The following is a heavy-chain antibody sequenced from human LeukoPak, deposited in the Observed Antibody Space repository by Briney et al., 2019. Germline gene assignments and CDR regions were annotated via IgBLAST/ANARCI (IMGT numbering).Heavy chain of an antibody. D-gene: IGHD1-26*01. CDR3: ARSREEWELGAFDI. CDR1: RFSFSTYP. J-gene: IGHJ3*02. V-gene: IGHV3-23*01. Sequence: GGSLRLSCEASRFSFSTYPMGWVRRAPGKGLEWVSGISASGDVTFHADPLKGRFTISRDNSKNTLYLQMNSLRAEDTAVYYCARSREEWELGAFDIWGQGTMVTVSS. CDR2: ISASGDVT.